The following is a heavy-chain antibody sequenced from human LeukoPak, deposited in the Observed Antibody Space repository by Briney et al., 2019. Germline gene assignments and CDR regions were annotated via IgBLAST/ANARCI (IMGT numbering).Heavy chain of an antibody. CDR3: ARRTWFGEYSNDY. D-gene: IGHD3-10*01. CDR1: GFTFSDYY. V-gene: IGHV3-11*01. Sequence: PGGSLRLSCAASGFTFSDYYMSWIRQAPGKGLEWVSYISNSGSTIYYADSVKGRFTISRDNAKNSLYLQMNSLRAEDTAVYYCARRTWFGEYSNDYWGQGTLVTVSS. CDR2: ISNSGSTI. J-gene: IGHJ4*02.